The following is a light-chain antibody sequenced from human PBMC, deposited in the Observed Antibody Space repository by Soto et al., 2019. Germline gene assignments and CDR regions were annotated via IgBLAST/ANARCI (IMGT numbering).Light chain of an antibody. CDR1: QSVSSN. CDR2: GAS. V-gene: IGKV3-15*01. Sequence: EIVMTQSPATLSVSPGERATLSCRASQSVSSNLAWYQQKPGQAPRLLIYGASTRATGSPARFSGSGSGTGFTHTVSSLQSEDFAVYYCQQYNNWPPPMYTFGQGTKLEIK. J-gene: IGKJ2*01. CDR3: QQYNNWPPPMYT.